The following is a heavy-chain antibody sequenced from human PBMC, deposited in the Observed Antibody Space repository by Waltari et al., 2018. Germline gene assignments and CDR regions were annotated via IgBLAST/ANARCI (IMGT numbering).Heavy chain of an antibody. CDR3: AKDPYSYGSGRPYYMDV. CDR2: TRHDGSSK. V-gene: IGHV3-30*02. CDR1: GLSLSSYG. Sequence: QVQLVESGGGVVQPGGSLRLSCVASGLSLSSYGMHWVRQAAGKGLEWVAFTRHDGSSKNYAESVKGLFTISRDNSKNTLYLQMNNLRAEDTAVYYCAKDPYSYGSGRPYYMDVWGKGTTVAVSS. D-gene: IGHD3-10*01. J-gene: IGHJ6*03.